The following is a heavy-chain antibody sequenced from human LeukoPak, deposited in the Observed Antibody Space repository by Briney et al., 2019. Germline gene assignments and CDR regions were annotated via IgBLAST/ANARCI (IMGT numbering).Heavy chain of an antibody. D-gene: IGHD6-13*01. J-gene: IGHJ4*02. CDR1: GGSISSSSYY. CDR3: ARHHIAAAGRSSFDY. V-gene: IGHV4-39*01. CDR2: IYYSGST. Sequence: SETLSLTCTVSGGSISSSSYYWGWIRQPPGKGLEWIGRIYYSGSTYYNPSLKSRVTISVDTSKNQFSLKLSSVTAADTAVYYCARHHIAAAGRSSFDYWGQGTLVTVSS.